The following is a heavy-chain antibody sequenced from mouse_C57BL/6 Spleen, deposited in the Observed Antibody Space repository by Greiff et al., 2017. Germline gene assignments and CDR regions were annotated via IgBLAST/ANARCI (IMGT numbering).Heavy chain of an antibody. Sequence: QVQLKESGPELVKPGASVKISCKASGYAFSSSWLNWVKQRPGKGLEGSGRIYPGDGDTNYNGKFKGKATLTADKSSSTAYMQLSSLTSEDSAVYFCARGSMAVATRDYAMDYWGQGTSVTVSS. V-gene: IGHV1-82*01. CDR2: IYPGDGDT. CDR1: GYAFSSSW. D-gene: IGHD1-1*02. J-gene: IGHJ4*01. CDR3: ARGSMAVATRDYAMDY.